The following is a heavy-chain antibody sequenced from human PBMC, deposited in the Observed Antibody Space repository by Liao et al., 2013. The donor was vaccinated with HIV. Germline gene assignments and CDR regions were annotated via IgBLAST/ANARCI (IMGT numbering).Heavy chain of an antibody. D-gene: IGHD3-16*01. CDR3: ARDPAWGSHWFDP. CDR2: IYYSGST. V-gene: IGHV4-59*01. Sequence: QVQLQESGPGLVKPSETLSLTCTVSGGAIRSYYWSWIRQPPGKGLELIGYIYYSGSTNYNPSLKSRVTISLDTSKKQFSLKLSSVTAADTAVYYCARDPAWGSHWFDPWGQGTLVTVSS. CDR1: GGAIRSYY. J-gene: IGHJ5*02.